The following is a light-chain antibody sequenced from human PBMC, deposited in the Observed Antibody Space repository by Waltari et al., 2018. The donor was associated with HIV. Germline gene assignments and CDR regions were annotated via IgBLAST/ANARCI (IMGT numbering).Light chain of an antibody. J-gene: IGLJ3*02. CDR1: RSNIGAGYD. CDR2: GNT. Sequence: QSVLTPPPSVSGAPGQRVTISCSGSRSNIGAGYDVPWYQQVPGTAPKLLIYGNTNRPSGVPDRFAGSKSGTSASLAITGLQAEDEADYYCQSYDRSLSVGVFGGGTKLTVL. V-gene: IGLV1-40*01. CDR3: QSYDRSLSVGV.